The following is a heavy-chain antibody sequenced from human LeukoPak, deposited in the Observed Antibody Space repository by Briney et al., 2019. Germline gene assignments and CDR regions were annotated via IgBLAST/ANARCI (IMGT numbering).Heavy chain of an antibody. J-gene: IGHJ4*02. CDR3: ARQEFGIGELLYFDY. V-gene: IGHV4-39*01. CDR1: GGSISSSSYY. Sequence: SETLSLTCTVSGGSISSSSYYWGWIRQPPGKGLEWIGSMYYSRSTYYNPSLKSRVTISVATSKNQFYLKLSSVTAADTAVYYCARQEFGIGELLYFDYWGQGTLVTVSS. CDR2: MYYSRST. D-gene: IGHD3-10*01.